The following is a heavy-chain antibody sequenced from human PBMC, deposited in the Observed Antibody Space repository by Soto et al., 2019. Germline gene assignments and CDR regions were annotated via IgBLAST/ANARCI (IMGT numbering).Heavy chain of an antibody. CDR1: GFTVSNNY. Sequence: EVQLVETGGGLIQPGGSLRLSCAASGFTVSNNYMIWVRQAPGKGLECVSIIYSGGTTYYADSVRGRFTISRDHSKNTLYLQMNSLRADDTAVYFCARNQPVTTLGYWGQGTLVTVSS. V-gene: IGHV3-53*02. CDR3: ARNQPVTTLGY. CDR2: IYSGGTT. J-gene: IGHJ4*02. D-gene: IGHD4-17*01.